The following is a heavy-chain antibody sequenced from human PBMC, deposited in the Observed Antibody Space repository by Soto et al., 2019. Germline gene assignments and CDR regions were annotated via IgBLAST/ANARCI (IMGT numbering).Heavy chain of an antibody. Sequence: SETLSLTCAVYGGSFSGYYWSWIRQPPGKGLEWIGEINHSGSTNYNPSLKSRVTISVDTSKNQFSLKLSSVTAADTAVYYCASYKKLLLCSSCSHPGGKAPLLPVSS. CDR2: INHSGST. D-gene: IGHD3-10*02. CDR1: GGSFSGYY. J-gene: IGHJ4*02. V-gene: IGHV4-34*01. CDR3: ASYKKLLLCSSCSHP.